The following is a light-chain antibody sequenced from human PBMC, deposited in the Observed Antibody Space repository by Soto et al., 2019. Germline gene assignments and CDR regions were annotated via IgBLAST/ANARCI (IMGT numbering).Light chain of an antibody. CDR1: QSFRGL. CDR3: QQRHMWPIP. Sequence: EVVLTQSPVTLSLSPGERATLSCRASQSFRGLLAWYQQKPGQAPRLLIYDAYNRATGIPPRFSGSGSGTDFTLTISRLEPEDSAVYYCQQRHMWPIPFGQGTRLEIK. CDR2: DAY. V-gene: IGKV3-11*01. J-gene: IGKJ5*01.